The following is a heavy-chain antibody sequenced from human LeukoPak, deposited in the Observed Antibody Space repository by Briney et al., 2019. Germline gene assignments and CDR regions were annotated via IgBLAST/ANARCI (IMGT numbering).Heavy chain of an antibody. CDR3: ATDSDSGSPHGAFDI. D-gene: IGHD1-26*01. V-gene: IGHV3-53*01. CDR2: IYSGGST. CDR1: DFTGSSNY. J-gene: IGHJ3*02. Sequence: HPGGSLRLSCAASDFTGSSNYMSWVRQAPGKGLEWVSVIYSGGSTYYAGSVKGRFTISRDNSKNTLYLQMNSLRAEDTAVYYCATDSDSGSPHGAFDIWGQGTMVTVSS.